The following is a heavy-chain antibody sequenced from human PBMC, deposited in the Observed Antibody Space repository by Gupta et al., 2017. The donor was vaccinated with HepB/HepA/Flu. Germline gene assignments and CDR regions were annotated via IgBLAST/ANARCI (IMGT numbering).Heavy chain of an antibody. CDR3: TRRAEDYYDSSGYYSIHFDY. Sequence: EVQLVESGGGLVQPGGSLKLSCAASGFTFSGSAMHWVRQASGKGLEWVGRIRSKANSYATAYAASVKGRFTISRDDSKNTAYLQMNSLKTEETAVYYCTRRAEDYYDSSGYYSIHFDYWGQGTLVTVSS. J-gene: IGHJ4*02. V-gene: IGHV3-73*01. CDR2: IRSKANSYAT. CDR1: GFTFSGSA. D-gene: IGHD3-22*01.